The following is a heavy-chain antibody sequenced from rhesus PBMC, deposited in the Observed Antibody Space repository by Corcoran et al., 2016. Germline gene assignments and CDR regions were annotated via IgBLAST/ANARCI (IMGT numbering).Heavy chain of an antibody. CDR2: IYDSSTNT. D-gene: IGHD3-16*01. V-gene: IGHV4S10*01. J-gene: IGHJ4*01. CDR1: GGSISDSYR. Sequence: QVQLQESGPGVVKPSETLSLTCAVSGGSISDSYRWSWIRQPPGKGLEWIGYIYDSSTNTNYNPSLKSRVTISKDTSKNQFSLKLSSVTAADTAVYYCARYSGSPYYFDYWGQGVLVTVSS. CDR3: ARYSGSPYYFDY.